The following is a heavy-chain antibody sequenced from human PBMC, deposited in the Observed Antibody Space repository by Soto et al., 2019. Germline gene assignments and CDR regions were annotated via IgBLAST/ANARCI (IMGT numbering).Heavy chain of an antibody. J-gene: IGHJ4*02. Sequence: ASVKVSCKASGYSFTTYGISWVRQAPRQGLEWMGWISAYNGNTNYAQKFKGRVTMTTDTSTSTVYMELRSLTSDDTAVYYCARAVRVRNAVRSVAEIAIFVHWCQGTLVTVSS. V-gene: IGHV1-18*01. CDR3: ARAVRVRNAVRSVAEIAIFVH. CDR2: ISAYNGNT. D-gene: IGHD2-21*01. CDR1: GYSFTTYG.